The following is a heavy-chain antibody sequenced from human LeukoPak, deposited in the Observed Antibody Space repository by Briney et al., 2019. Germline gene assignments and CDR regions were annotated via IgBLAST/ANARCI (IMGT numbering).Heavy chain of an antibody. Sequence: PGGSLRLSCSASGFSINEYGMHWVRQAPGKGLEWVSGINWKSVTIGYADSVKGRFTISRDNTKNSLYLQMSSLRPEDTALYYCVKDFRTRSDYPAFDHWGQGTLVTVSS. V-gene: IGHV3-9*01. CDR3: VKDFRTRSDYPAFDH. D-gene: IGHD3-22*01. CDR2: INWKSVTI. CDR1: GFSINEYG. J-gene: IGHJ4*02.